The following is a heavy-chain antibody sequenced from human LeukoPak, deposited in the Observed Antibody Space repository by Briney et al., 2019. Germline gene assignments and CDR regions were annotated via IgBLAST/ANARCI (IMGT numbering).Heavy chain of an antibody. J-gene: IGHJ4*02. D-gene: IGHD5-12*01. Sequence: GGSLRLSCAASGFTFSSYGMSWIRQAPGKGLEWVSYISSSGSTIYYTDSVKGRFTISRDNAKDSLYLQMNSLRAEDTAVYYCARDPGSGYEEHFDYWGQGTLVTVSS. CDR2: ISSSGSTI. V-gene: IGHV3-11*01. CDR3: ARDPGSGYEEHFDY. CDR1: GFTFSSYG.